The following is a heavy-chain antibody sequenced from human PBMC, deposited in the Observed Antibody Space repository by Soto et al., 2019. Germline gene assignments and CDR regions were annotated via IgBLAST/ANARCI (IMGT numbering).Heavy chain of an antibody. CDR3: PRSYILYYFDSSGYLVY. V-gene: IGHV1-3*04. Sequence: ASVKLSCKASGYTWNNSALHWVRQAPGQRLEWMGWINTGDVNAKYSQNFQGRVTITKDTSASTVYMELSSLRSDVSAVYYRPRSYILYYFDSSGYLVYWGQ. CDR1: GYTWNNSA. D-gene: IGHD3-22*01. CDR2: INTGDVNA. J-gene: IGHJ4*01.